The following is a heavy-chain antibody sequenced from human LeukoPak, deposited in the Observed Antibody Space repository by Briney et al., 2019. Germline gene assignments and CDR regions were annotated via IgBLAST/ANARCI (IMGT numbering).Heavy chain of an antibody. CDR1: GGSISSYY. V-gene: IGHV4-59*01. Sequence: SETRSLTCTVSGGSISSYYWSWIRQPPGKGLEWIGYIYYSGSTNYNPSLKSRVTISVDTSKNQFSLKLSSVTAADTAVYYCAGCHSSSRFDPWGQGILVTVSS. J-gene: IGHJ5*02. D-gene: IGHD6-13*01. CDR2: IYYSGST. CDR3: AGCHSSSRFDP.